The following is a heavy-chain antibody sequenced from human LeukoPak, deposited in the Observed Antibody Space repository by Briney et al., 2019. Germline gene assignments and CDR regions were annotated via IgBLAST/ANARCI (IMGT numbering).Heavy chain of an antibody. CDR2: IYYSGTT. CDR1: GGSVSSGSYY. Sequence: SETLSLTCTVSGGSVSSGSYYWSWIRQPPGKELEWIGYIYYSGTTNYNPSLNSRVTLSVDTSKNQFSLKLSSVTAADTAVYCCARVPSLEWLFAYFDYWGQGTLVTVSS. D-gene: IGHD3-3*01. J-gene: IGHJ4*02. CDR3: ARVPSLEWLFAYFDY. V-gene: IGHV4-61*01.